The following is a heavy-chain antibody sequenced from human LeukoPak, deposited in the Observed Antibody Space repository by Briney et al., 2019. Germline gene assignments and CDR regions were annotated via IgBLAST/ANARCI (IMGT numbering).Heavy chain of an antibody. Sequence: SETLSLTCTVSGGSISTYYWSWIRQPPGKGLEWIGYIYYSGSTNYNSSLKSRVTISIDASKNQFSLRLSSVTAADTAVYYCARDNLADYFDYWGQGTLVTVSS. CDR1: GGSISTYY. V-gene: IGHV4-59*01. CDR2: IYYSGST. CDR3: ARDNLADYFDY. J-gene: IGHJ4*02. D-gene: IGHD1-20*01.